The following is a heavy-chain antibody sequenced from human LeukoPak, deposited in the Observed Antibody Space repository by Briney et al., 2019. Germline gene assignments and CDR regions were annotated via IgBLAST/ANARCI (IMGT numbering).Heavy chain of an antibody. D-gene: IGHD3-16*02. CDR3: ARGRLRLGELSSVFFDY. Sequence: ASVKVSCKGSGYTFTNYGISWVRQAPGQGLEWMGGIIPIFGTANYAQKFQGRVTITADESTSTAYMELSSLRSEDTAVYYCARGRLRLGELSSVFFDYWGQGTLVTVSS. V-gene: IGHV1-69*13. CDR2: IIPIFGTA. CDR1: GYTFTNYG. J-gene: IGHJ4*02.